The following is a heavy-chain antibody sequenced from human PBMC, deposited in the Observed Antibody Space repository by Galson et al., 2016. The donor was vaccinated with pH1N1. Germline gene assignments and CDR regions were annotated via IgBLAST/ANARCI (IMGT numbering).Heavy chain of an antibody. Sequence: SVKVSCKASGYIFTTYFINWVRQAPGQGLEWMGWINTNTGNPTYAQNFTGRLVLSLDTSVNTVYLQLSSLRADDTAAYYCVRSTGDYPFDIWGQGTMVTVSS. D-gene: IGHD3-9*01. CDR1: GYIFTTYF. V-gene: IGHV7-4-1*02. J-gene: IGHJ3*02. CDR2: INTNTGNP. CDR3: VRSTGDYPFDI.